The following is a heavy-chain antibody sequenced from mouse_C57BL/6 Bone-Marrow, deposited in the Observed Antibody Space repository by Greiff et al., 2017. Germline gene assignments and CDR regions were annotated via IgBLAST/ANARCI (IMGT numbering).Heavy chain of an antibody. CDR1: GFTIKDYC. D-gene: IGHD2-1*01. CDR3: TRSRSFFATNY. J-gene: IGHJ2*01. V-gene: IGHV14-2*01. CDR2: IDPEDGKT. Sequence: EVQLQQSGAELVKPGASVKLSCTASGFTIKDYCIHWVKQRTEQGLEWIGMIDPEDGKTNYAAKFQGKATLTADTSSNTAYLQLSSLTSEDPAVYYCTRSRSFFATNYWGQGTTLTVSS.